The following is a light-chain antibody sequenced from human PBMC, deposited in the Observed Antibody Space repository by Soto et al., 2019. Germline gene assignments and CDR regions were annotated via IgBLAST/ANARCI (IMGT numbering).Light chain of an antibody. J-gene: IGKJ2*01. CDR2: DAS. CDR1: QSVSSY. CDR3: QQRSNWPYT. V-gene: IGKV3-11*01. Sequence: EIVLTQSPATLSLSPGERATLSCRASQSVSSYLAWYQQKPGQAPRLLIYDASNRATGIPARFSASGSGTDFTLTISSLEPEDFAVYYCQQRSNWPYTFGQGNKLEIK.